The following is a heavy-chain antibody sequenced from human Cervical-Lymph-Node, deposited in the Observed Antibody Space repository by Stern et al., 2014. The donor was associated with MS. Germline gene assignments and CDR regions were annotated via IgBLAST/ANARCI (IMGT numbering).Heavy chain of an antibody. CDR2: LDWDGDK. Sequence: ESGPALVKPTQTLTLTCTFSGFSLSTTGMCLSWIRPPPGQALEWLALLDWDGDKYYSTALKTRLTISKDTSKNQVVLTMTNMAPLDTATYFCVRAREGYYFDYWGQGIPVTVSS. D-gene: IGHD2-21*01. J-gene: IGHJ4*02. CDR3: VRAREGYYFDY. CDR1: GFSLSTTGMC. V-gene: IGHV2-70*01.